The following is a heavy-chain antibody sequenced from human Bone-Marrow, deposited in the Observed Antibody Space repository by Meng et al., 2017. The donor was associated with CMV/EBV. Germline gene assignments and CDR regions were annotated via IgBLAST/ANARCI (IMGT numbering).Heavy chain of an antibody. V-gene: IGHV1-18*04. Sequence: GESLKISCKGSGDSFTSYGISWVRQAPGQGLEWMGWISAYNGNTNYAQKLQGRVTMTTDTSTSTAYMELRSLRSDDTAVYYCAKRYCSSTSCYRAFDIWGQGTMVTVSS. J-gene: IGHJ3*02. CDR2: ISAYNGNT. CDR3: AKRYCSSTSCYRAFDI. CDR1: GDSFTSYG. D-gene: IGHD2-2*01.